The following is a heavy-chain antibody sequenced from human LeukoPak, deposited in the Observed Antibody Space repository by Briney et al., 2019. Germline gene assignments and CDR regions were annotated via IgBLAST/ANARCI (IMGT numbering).Heavy chain of an antibody. V-gene: IGHV4-61*02. J-gene: IGHJ5*02. CDR1: GDSISSSSFY. Sequence: SQTLSLTCTVSGDSISSSSFYWSWIRQPAGKGLEWVGRIYASGSTNYNPSLKSRVTISVDTSKNQFSLRLSSVTAADTAVYYCAREGPGSVEWLSWGQGTLVTVSS. CDR3: AREGPGSVEWLS. D-gene: IGHD3-3*01. CDR2: IYASGST.